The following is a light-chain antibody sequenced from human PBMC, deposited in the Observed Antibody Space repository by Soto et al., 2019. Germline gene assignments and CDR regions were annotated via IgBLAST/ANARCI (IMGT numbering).Light chain of an antibody. J-gene: IGKJ1*01. CDR1: QNVNNR. CDR3: QQFNSWPLL. V-gene: IGKV3-15*01. CDR2: GAS. Sequence: EIVMTQSPAMLSVSPGERATLSCRASQNVNNRLAWYQQKAGQPPRLLIYGASTRATGIPARFSGSGSGTEFTLTISSLQSEDFAVYYCQQFNSWPLLFGQGTKVDIK.